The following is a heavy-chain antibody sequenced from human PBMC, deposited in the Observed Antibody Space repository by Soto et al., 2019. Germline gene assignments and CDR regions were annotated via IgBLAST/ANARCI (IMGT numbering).Heavy chain of an antibody. D-gene: IGHD3-10*01. J-gene: IGHJ6*03. Sequence: QVQLQQWGAGLLKPSETLSLTCAVYGGSFSGYQWSWIRQTPGKGLEWIGGINDSGDINYNPSLKRRVTILVDSTKKQMSLRLSSVAAADPAVYYCARGLILWFGELSRRGGYYYYMDVWGKGTTVTVSS. CDR3: ARGLILWFGELSRRGGYYYYMDV. CDR1: GGSFSGYQ. CDR2: INDSGDI. V-gene: IGHV4-34*01.